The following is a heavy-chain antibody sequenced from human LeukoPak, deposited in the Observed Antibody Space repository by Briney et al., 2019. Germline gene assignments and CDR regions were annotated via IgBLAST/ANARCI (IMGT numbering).Heavy chain of an antibody. CDR2: INPNSGGT. CDR1: GYTFTGYY. V-gene: IGHV1-2*02. Sequence: GASVKVSCKASGYTFTGYYMHWVRQAPGQGLEWMGWINPNSGGTNYAQKFQGRVTMTRDTSISTAYMELSRLRSDDTAVYYCARDYIVVVVAANAFDPWGQGTLVTVSS. CDR3: ARDYIVVVVAANAFDP. D-gene: IGHD2-15*01. J-gene: IGHJ5*02.